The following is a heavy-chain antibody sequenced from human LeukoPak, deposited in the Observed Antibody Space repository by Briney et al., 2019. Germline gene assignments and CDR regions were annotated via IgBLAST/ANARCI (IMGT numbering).Heavy chain of an antibody. Sequence: GGSLRLSCAGSGFTFSSQSMNWVRQVPGKGLEWISYISSGSSAIYYADSVKGRFTISRDNAKNSLYLQMNSLRAEDTAVYYCAANEWELLLSDYWGQGTLVTVSS. CDR1: GFTFSSQS. CDR3: AANEWELLLSDY. V-gene: IGHV3-48*04. J-gene: IGHJ4*02. D-gene: IGHD1-26*01. CDR2: ISSGSSAI.